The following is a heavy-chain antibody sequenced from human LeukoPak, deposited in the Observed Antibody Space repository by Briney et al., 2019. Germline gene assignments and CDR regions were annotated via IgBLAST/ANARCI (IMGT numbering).Heavy chain of an antibody. V-gene: IGHV4-34*01. Sequence: SETLSLTCAVYGGSFSGYYWSWIRQPPGKGLEWIGEINHSGSTNYNPSLKSRVTISVDTSKNQFSLKLSSVTAADTAVYYCASAYDSSGYYGGDCWGQGTLVTVSS. D-gene: IGHD3-22*01. CDR1: GGSFSGYY. CDR2: INHSGST. J-gene: IGHJ4*02. CDR3: ASAYDSSGYYGGDC.